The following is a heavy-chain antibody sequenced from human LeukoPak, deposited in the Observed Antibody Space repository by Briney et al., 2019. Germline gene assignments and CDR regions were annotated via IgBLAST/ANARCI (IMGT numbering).Heavy chain of an antibody. J-gene: IGHJ4*02. CDR1: GFTFSSYG. CDR2: MSHDGDNK. V-gene: IGHV3-30*18. CDR3: AKAGYSSIWYIDY. Sequence: PGGSLRLSCAASGFTFSSYGIHWVRQAPGKGLEWVAVMSHDGDNKYYADSVKGRFTISRDNSENTLYLQMNSLRAEDTAVYYCAKAGYSSIWYIDYWGQGTLVTVSS. D-gene: IGHD6-13*01.